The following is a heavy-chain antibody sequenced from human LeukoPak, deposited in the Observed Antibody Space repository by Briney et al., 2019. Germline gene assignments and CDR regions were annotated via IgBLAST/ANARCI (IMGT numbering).Heavy chain of an antibody. CDR2: IYTSGST. Sequence: SETLSLTCTVSGGSINSYYWSWIRQPAGKGLERIGRIYTSGSTNYNPSLKSRVTMSVDTSKNEFSLNLSSVTAADTAVYYCARGRSLTNWFDPWGQGTLVTVSS. V-gene: IGHV4-4*07. CDR3: ARGRSLTNWFDP. D-gene: IGHD1-26*01. CDR1: GGSINSYY. J-gene: IGHJ5*02.